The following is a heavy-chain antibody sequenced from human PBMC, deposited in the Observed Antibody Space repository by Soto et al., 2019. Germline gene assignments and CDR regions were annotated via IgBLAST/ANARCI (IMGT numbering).Heavy chain of an antibody. CDR2: ISAYNGNT. D-gene: IGHD3-9*01. CDR1: GYTFTSYG. J-gene: IGHJ4*02. Sequence: QVQLVQSGAEVKKPGASVKVSCKASGYTFTSYGISWVRQAPGQGLEWMGWISAYNGNTNYAQKLQGRVTMTTDTSTSTAYMELRSLGSDDTAVYYCARFRSPEYYDILTGYYTPRGFDYWGQGTLVTVSS. CDR3: ARFRSPEYYDILTGYYTPRGFDY. V-gene: IGHV1-18*01.